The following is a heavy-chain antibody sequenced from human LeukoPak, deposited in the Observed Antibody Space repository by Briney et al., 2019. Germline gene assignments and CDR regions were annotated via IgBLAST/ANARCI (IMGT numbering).Heavy chain of an antibody. V-gene: IGHV1-24*01. J-gene: IGHJ6*02. CDR3: ATGLGVRGVISLNYYYYYGMDV. CDR1: GYTLTELS. Sequence: ASVNVSCKVSGYTLTELSMHWVRQAPGKGLEWMGGFDPEDGETIYAQKFQGSVTMTEDTSTDTAYMELSSLRSEDTAVYYCATGLGVRGVISLNYYYYYGMDVWGQGTTVTVSS. CDR2: FDPEDGET. D-gene: IGHD3-10*01.